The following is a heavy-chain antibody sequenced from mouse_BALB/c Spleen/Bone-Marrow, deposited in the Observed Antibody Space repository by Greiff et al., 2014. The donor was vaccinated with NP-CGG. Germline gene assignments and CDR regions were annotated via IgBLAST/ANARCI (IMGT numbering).Heavy chain of an antibody. CDR3: ARGLLQYYYAMDY. D-gene: IGHD2-3*01. Sequence: LGKQKDSKQRSDTGAGKDIKDTYMHWVKQRPEQGLEWIGRIDPANGNTKYDPKFQGKATITADTSSNTAYLQLSSLTSEDTAVYYCARGLLQYYYAMDYWGQGTSVTVSS. CDR1: GKDIKDTY. V-gene: IGHV14-3*02. CDR2: IDPANGNT. J-gene: IGHJ4*01.